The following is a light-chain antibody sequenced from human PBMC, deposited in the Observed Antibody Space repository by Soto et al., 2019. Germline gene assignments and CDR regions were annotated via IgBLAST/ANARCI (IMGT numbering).Light chain of an antibody. J-gene: IGKJ1*01. Sequence: DIHMTQSPSTLSGSVGDRVTITCRASQTISSWLAWYQQKPGKAPKLLIYKASTLKSGVPSRFSGSGSGTQLPRPIRRMPPAQFATYYCKHYNSYSEAFGQGTKVDI. CDR3: KHYNSYSEA. CDR2: KAS. V-gene: IGKV1-5*03. CDR1: QTISSW.